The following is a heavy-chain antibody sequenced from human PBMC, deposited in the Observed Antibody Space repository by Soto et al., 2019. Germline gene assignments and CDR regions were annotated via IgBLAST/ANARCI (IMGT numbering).Heavy chain of an antibody. J-gene: IGHJ6*02. CDR2: IYYSGST. Sequence: QVQLQESGPGLVKPSETLSLTCTVSGGSISSYYWSWIRQPPGKGLEWIGYIYYSGSTNYNPSLKRRVTISVDTSKNQFSLKLSSVTAADTAVYYCARGPYGITTLHYGMDVWGQGTTVTVSS. V-gene: IGHV4-59*01. CDR1: GGSISSYY. D-gene: IGHD3-3*01. CDR3: ARGPYGITTLHYGMDV.